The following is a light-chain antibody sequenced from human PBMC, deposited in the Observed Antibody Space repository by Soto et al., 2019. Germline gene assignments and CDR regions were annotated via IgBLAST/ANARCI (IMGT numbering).Light chain of an antibody. CDR2: EVS. CDR3: SSYAGSNNYV. J-gene: IGLJ1*01. V-gene: IGLV2-8*01. CDR1: SSDVGAHNF. Sequence: QSALTQPPSASGSPGQSVTISCTGTSSDVGAHNFVSWHQQHPGKAPKLMIYEVSKQPSGVPDRFSGSKSGNTASLTVSGLQAEDEADYYCSSYAGSNNYVFGPGTKLTVL.